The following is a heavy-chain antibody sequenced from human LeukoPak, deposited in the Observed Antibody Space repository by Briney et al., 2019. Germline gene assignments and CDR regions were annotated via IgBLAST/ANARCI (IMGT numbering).Heavy chain of an antibody. J-gene: IGHJ6*03. CDR2: INPSGGPT. V-gene: IGHV1-46*04. CDR1: GYTFTGYY. CDR3: ARAHYYYYMDV. Sequence: ASVKVSCKASGYTFTGYYMHWVRQAPGQGLEWMGIINPSGGPTTYAQRLQGRVNMTRDTSTNTVYMELSSLRSDDTAVYYCARAHYYYYMDVWGKGTTVTVSS.